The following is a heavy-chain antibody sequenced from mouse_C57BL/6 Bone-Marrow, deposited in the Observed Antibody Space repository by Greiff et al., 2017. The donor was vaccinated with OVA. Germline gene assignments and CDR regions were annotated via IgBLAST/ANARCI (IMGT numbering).Heavy chain of an antibody. CDR1: GYTFTSYG. V-gene: IGHV1-85*01. D-gene: IGHD1-1*01. CDR2: IYPRDGST. J-gene: IGHJ1*03. Sequence: VQLQQSGPELVKPGASVKLSCKASGYTFTSYGINWVKQRPGQGLEWIGWIYPRDGSTKYNEKFKGKATLTVDTSSSTAYMELHSLTSEDSAVYFCARSITTVVPDWYFDVWGTGTTVTVSS. CDR3: ARSITTVVPDWYFDV.